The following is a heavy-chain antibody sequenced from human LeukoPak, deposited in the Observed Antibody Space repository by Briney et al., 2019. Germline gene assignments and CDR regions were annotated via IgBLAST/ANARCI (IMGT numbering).Heavy chain of an antibody. CDR3: ARPGYYYGSGSYRYYGMDV. CDR2: INHSGST. D-gene: IGHD3-10*01. J-gene: IGHJ6*02. CDR1: GGSFSGYC. Sequence: SETLSLTCAVYGGSFSGYCWSWIRQPPGKGLEWIGEINHSGSTNYNPSLKSRVTISVDTSKNLFSLKLGSVTAADTAVYYCARPGYYYGSGSYRYYGMDVWGQGTTVTVSS. V-gene: IGHV4-34*01.